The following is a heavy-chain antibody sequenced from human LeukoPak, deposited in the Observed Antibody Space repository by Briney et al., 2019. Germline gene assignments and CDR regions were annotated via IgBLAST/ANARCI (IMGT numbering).Heavy chain of an antibody. CDR3: ARAVLGYCSSTSCYPYEDY. CDR2: INHSGST. J-gene: IGHJ4*02. V-gene: IGHV4-34*01. CDR1: GGSFSGYY. D-gene: IGHD2-2*01. Sequence: SETLSLTCAVYGGSFSGYYWSWIRQPPGKGLEWIGEINHSGSTNYNPSLKSRVTISVDTSKNQFSLKLSSVTAADTAVYYCARAVLGYCSSTSCYPYEDYWGQGTLVTVSS.